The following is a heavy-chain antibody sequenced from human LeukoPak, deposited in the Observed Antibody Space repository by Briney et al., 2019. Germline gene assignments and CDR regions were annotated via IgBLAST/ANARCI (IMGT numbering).Heavy chain of an antibody. CDR2: ISSSSSYI. CDR1: GFTFSSYS. V-gene: IGHV3-21*01. CDR3: ASVPPTEVNAY. J-gene: IGHJ4*02. D-gene: IGHD4-17*01. Sequence: GGSLRLSCAASGFTFSSYSMNWVRQAPGKGLEWLSSISSSSSYIYYADSVRGRFTISRDNAKNSLYLQMNSLRAEDAAVYFCASVPPTEVNAYWGQGTLVTVSS.